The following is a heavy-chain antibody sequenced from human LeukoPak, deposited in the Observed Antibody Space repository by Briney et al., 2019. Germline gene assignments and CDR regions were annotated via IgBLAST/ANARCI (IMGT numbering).Heavy chain of an antibody. V-gene: IGHV3-43*02. J-gene: IGHJ3*02. CDR2: ISGDGGST. CDR1: GFTFDDYA. D-gene: IGHD2-15*01. CDR3: AKCYVIDAFDI. Sequence: GGSLRLSCAASGFTFDDYAMHWVRQAPGKGLEWVSLISGDGGSTYYADSVKGRFTISRDNSKNTLYLQMNSLRAEDTAVYYCAKCYVIDAFDIWGQGTMVTVSS.